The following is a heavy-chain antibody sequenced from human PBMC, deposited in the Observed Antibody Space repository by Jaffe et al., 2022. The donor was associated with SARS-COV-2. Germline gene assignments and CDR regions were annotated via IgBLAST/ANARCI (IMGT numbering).Heavy chain of an antibody. CDR1: GFTFRSSW. J-gene: IGHJ5*01. Sequence: EVQLVESGGGLVQPGGSLRLSCAASGFTFRSSWMHWVRQAPGKGLVWVSRINSDGSTINYADSVKGRFTISRDNAKNTIYLQMNSLRDEDTAVYYCVRGVAWFDSWGQGTLVTVSS. D-gene: IGHD3-3*01. V-gene: IGHV3-74*01. CDR3: VRGVAWFDS. CDR2: INSDGSTI.